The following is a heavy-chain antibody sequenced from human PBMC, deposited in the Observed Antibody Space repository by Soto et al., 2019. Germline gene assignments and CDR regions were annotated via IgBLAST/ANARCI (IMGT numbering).Heavy chain of an antibody. V-gene: IGHV5-51*01. CDR2: IYPGDSDT. Sequence: GESLKISCKGSGYSFTSYWIGWVRQMPGQGLEWMGIIYPGDSDTRYSPSFQGQVTISADKSISTAYLQWSSLKASDTAMYYCASHSRRSSFAYLRMDVWAQGTPVPAS. J-gene: IGHJ6*02. CDR3: ASHSRRSSFAYLRMDV. CDR1: GYSFTSYW. D-gene: IGHD6-6*01.